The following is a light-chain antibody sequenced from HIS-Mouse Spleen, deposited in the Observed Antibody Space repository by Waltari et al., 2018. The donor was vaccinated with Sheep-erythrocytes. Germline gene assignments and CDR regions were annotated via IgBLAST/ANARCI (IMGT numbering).Light chain of an antibody. V-gene: IGLV3-21*03. CDR3: QVWDSSSDHYV. Sequence: LTQPPSVSVAPGKTARITCGGNNIGSKSVNWYQQKPGQAPVLGVYDDSDRPSGIPARFPGSNSGNTATLTISRVEAGDEADYYCQVWDSSSDHYVFGTGTKVTVL. J-gene: IGLJ1*01. CDR2: DDS. CDR1: NIGSKS.